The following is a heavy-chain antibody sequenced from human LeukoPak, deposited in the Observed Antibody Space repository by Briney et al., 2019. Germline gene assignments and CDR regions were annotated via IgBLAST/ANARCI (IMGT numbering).Heavy chain of an antibody. CDR2: IGGSGGST. CDR1: GFSFSSYW. Sequence: GALMILSCAASGFSFSSYWMSWVRKAPGKGLEWVSAIGGSGGSTYYADSVKGRFTISRDNSKNTLYLQMNSLRAEDTAVYYCANRYDSSGYYYVPLDYWGQGTLVTVSS. D-gene: IGHD3-22*01. V-gene: IGHV3-23*01. J-gene: IGHJ4*02. CDR3: ANRYDSSGYYYVPLDY.